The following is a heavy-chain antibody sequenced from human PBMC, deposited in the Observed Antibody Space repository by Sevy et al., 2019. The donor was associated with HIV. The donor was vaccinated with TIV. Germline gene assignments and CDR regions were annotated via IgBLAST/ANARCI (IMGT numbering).Heavy chain of an antibody. V-gene: IGHV3-30*03. CDR1: GFTFSSYG. Sequence: GGSLRISCAASGFTFSSYGMHWVRQAPGKGLEWVAVISYDGSNKYYADSVKGRFTISRDNSKNTLYLQMNSLRAEDTAVYYCAQNGGSSGWYGGYWGQGTLVTVSS. J-gene: IGHJ4*02. CDR2: ISYDGSNK. CDR3: AQNGGSSGWYGGY. D-gene: IGHD6-19*01.